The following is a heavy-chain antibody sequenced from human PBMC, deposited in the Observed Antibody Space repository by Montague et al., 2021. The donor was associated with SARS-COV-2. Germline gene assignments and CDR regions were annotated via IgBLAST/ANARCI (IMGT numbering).Heavy chain of an antibody. CDR3: ARREMFVAARPFHSFGMDV. J-gene: IGHJ6*02. V-gene: IGHV5-10-1*01. CDR1: GYIFTTYW. CDR2: IDPGDSQT. Sequence: QSGAEVKKPGGSLKISCRGSGYIFTTYWISWVRQMPGEGLEWMGRIDPGDSQTKYSPSFEGRVTISANKSIATAYLQWSSLEASDTAVYYCARREMFVAARPFHSFGMDVWGQGTTVTVSS. D-gene: IGHD6-6*01.